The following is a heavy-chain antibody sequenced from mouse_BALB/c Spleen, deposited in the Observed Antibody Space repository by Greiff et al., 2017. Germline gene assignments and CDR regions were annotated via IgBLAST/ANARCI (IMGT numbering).Heavy chain of an antibody. CDR2: IDPANGNT. CDR1: GFNIKDTY. CDR3: ARGGLRRAWFAY. D-gene: IGHD2-4*01. V-gene: IGHV14-3*02. Sequence: VQLKQSGAELVKPGASVKLSCTASGFNIKDTYMHWVKQRPEQGLEWIGRIDPANGNTKYDPKFQGKATITADTSSNTAYLQLSILTSEDTAVYYCARGGLRRAWFAYWGQGTTLTVSS. J-gene: IGHJ2*01.